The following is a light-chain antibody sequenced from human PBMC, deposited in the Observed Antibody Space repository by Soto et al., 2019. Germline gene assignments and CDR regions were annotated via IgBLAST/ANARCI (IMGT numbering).Light chain of an antibody. J-gene: IGKJ4*01. CDR3: QQYNSYPLT. V-gene: IGKV1-9*01. CDR1: QGISSY. Sequence: DLQLTQSPSFLSASVGARVTITCRASQGISSYLAWYQQKPGKAPKLLIYAASTLQSGVPSRFSGSGSGTELTITISSLQPEDFETYYCQQYNSYPLTFGGGTKVDIK. CDR2: AAS.